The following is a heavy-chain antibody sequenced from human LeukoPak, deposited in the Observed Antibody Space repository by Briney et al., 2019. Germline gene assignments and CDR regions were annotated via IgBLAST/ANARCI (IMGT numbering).Heavy chain of an antibody. CDR1: GFTFSSHW. Sequence: GGSLRLSCAASGFTFSSHWMFWVRQAPGKGLEWVSHIKGDGSTITYADSVKGRFTISRDNAKSTLYLQLNSLRADDTAVYYCARGGLPAAFDYWGQGALVTVSS. CDR3: ARGGLPAAFDY. D-gene: IGHD2-2*01. V-gene: IGHV3-74*01. CDR2: IKGDGSTI. J-gene: IGHJ4*02.